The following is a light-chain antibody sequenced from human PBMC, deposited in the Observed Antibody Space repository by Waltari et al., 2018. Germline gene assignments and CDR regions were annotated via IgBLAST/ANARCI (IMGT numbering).Light chain of an antibody. Sequence: QSALTQPASVSGSPGQSITISCTRTSSDIGFYNYVSWYQQHPGKAPQLIIYDVYERPAGVSNRFSGSKSGNTASLTISGLQAEDEADYYCNSYTGSSSWVFGGGTKLTVL. CDR3: NSYTGSSSWV. V-gene: IGLV2-14*03. J-gene: IGLJ3*02. CDR2: DVY. CDR1: SSDIGFYNY.